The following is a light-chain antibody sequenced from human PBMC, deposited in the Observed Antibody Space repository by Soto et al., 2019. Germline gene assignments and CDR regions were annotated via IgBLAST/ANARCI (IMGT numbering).Light chain of an antibody. Sequence: DKQMTQGHSILPASVGDSVNITCRASQSISRRLAWYQQKPGKAPKVLIYDASSMESGVPSRFSGSGSGTDLTLTISTLQPADFAAFHCQEGNSFPPTFGGGTKVDIK. J-gene: IGKJ4*01. CDR2: DAS. CDR1: QSISRR. CDR3: QEGNSFPPT. V-gene: IGKV1-5*01.